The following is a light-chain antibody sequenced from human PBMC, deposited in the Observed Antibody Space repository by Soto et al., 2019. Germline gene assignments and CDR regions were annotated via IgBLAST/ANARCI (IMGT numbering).Light chain of an antibody. CDR1: QSVSLN. Sequence: EIVLTQSPGTLSLSPGERVTLSCTASQSVSLNLAWYQQKPGQPPRLLLYGASTRATGIPVRFRGSGSGTEFTLTISSLQSEDSAVYYCHPYNSWPRCTFGPGTKVDIK. V-gene: IGKV3-15*01. CDR3: HPYNSWPRCT. J-gene: IGKJ3*01. CDR2: GAS.